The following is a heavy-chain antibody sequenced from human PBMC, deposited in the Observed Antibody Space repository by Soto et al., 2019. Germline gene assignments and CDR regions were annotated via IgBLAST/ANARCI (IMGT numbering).Heavy chain of an antibody. CDR2: IYYSGRT. J-gene: IGHJ4*02. D-gene: IGHD2-21*02. CDR1: GESISSSSYY. CDR3: ARQRTTVVTQAYFDH. V-gene: IGHV4-39*01. Sequence: SETLSLTCIVSGESISSSSYYWGWIRQPPGKGLEWIGSIYYSGRTYYNPSFKSRVTISIDTSKNQLSLKLSSVTATDTAVYYCARQRTTVVTQAYFDHWGQGALVTVSS.